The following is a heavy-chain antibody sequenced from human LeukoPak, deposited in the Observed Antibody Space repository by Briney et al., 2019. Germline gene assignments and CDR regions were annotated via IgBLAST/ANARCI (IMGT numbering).Heavy chain of an antibody. J-gene: IGHJ4*02. CDR1: GYTFTSYD. CDR3: ARSWTREDTAFDY. Sequence: ASVKVSCKASGYTFTSYDINWVRQATGQGLEWMGIINPSGGSTSYAQKFQGRVTMTRDTSTSTVYMELSSLRSEDTAVYYCARSWTREDTAFDYWGQGTLVTVSS. V-gene: IGHV1-46*01. CDR2: INPSGGST. D-gene: IGHD5-18*01.